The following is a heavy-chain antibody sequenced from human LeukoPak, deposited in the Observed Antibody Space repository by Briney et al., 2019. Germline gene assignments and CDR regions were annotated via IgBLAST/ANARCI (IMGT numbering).Heavy chain of an antibody. CDR1: GGSFSGYY. CDR2: INHSGST. V-gene: IGHV4-34*01. Sequence: SETLSLTCAVYGGSFSGYYWSWIRQPPGKGLEWIGEINHSGSTNYNPSLKSRVTISVDTSKNQFSLKLSSVTAADTAVYYCARASIAAAGTCCGVFDYWGQGTLVTVSS. CDR3: ARASIAAAGTCCGVFDY. D-gene: IGHD6-13*01. J-gene: IGHJ4*02.